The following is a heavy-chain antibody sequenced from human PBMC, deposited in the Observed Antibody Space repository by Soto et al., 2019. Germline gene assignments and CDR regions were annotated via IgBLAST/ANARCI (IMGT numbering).Heavy chain of an antibody. V-gene: IGHV1-2*02. J-gene: IGHJ4*02. D-gene: IGHD1-1*01. CDR3: AREPATAKPEGVDF. Sequence: XSVKVSCKASVYTFSYYYIHWVRQAPGQGLEWMGWINPNSGGTKDAPKFQGGVTMTRDTSITTAYMELSRLRSGDTAVYYCAREPATAKPEGVDFWGQGTLVTVSS. CDR2: INPNSGGT. CDR1: VYTFSYYY.